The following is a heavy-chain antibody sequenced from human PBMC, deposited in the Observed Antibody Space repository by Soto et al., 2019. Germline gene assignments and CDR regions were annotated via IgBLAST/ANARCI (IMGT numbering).Heavy chain of an antibody. J-gene: IGHJ5*02. CDR1: GGSVSGYY. Sequence: PPESLSDTGAASGGSVSGYYWSWIRQPPGKGLEWIGEINHSGSTNYNPSLKSRVTISVDTSKNQFSLKLSSVTAADTAVYYCARLYCSSTSCNNWFDPWGQGTLVTVSS. D-gene: IGHD2-2*01. V-gene: IGHV4-34*01. CDR3: ARLYCSSTSCNNWFDP. CDR2: INHSGST.